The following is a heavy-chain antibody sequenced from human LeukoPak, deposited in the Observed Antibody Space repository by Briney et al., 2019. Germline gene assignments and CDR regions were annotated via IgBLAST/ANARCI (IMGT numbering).Heavy chain of an antibody. CDR1: GGSISSSSYY. V-gene: IGHV4-39*07. D-gene: IGHD2-15*01. J-gene: IGHJ3*02. CDR3: ARVGTSYCSGGSCPADHDAFDI. Sequence: SETLSLTCTVSGGSISSSSYYWGWIRQPPGKGLEWIGSIYYNGSTHHNPSLKSRVTISVDTSKNQFSLKLSSVTAADTAVYYCARVGTSYCSGGSCPADHDAFDIWGQGTMVTVSS. CDR2: IYYNGST.